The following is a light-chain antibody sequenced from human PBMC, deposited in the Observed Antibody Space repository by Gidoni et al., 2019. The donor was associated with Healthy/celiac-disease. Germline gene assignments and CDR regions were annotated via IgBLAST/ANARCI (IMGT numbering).Light chain of an antibody. V-gene: IGLV3-25*03. CDR1: ALPKQY. Sequence: SYEMTQQPSVSVSPGQTARITCSGDALPKQYAYWYQQKPGQAPVLVIYKDSERPSGLPERFSGSSSGTTVTLTISGVQAEDEADYYCQSADSSGTYEVFGGGTKLTVL. CDR2: KDS. CDR3: QSADSSGTYEV. J-gene: IGLJ2*01.